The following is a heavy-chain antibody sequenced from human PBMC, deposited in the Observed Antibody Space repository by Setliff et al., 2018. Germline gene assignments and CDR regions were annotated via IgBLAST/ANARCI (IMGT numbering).Heavy chain of an antibody. D-gene: IGHD1-26*01. CDR1: GYTFTSHY. Sequence: GASVKVSCKASGYTFTSHYMHGVRQAPGLGLEWMGTINPSSGRTSYAQKFQGRVTMTTDTYTSTAYMELRSLRSDDTAVYYCARDKLELPNPNWFDPWGQGTLVTVLL. CDR2: INPSSGRT. CDR3: ARDKLELPNPNWFDP. J-gene: IGHJ5*02. V-gene: IGHV1-46*01.